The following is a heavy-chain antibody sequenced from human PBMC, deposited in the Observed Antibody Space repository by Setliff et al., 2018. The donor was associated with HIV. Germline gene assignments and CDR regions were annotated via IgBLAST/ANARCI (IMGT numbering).Heavy chain of an antibody. V-gene: IGHV3-23*01. J-gene: IGHJ6*03. Sequence: GGSLRLSCAASGFTFSTNAMNWVRQAPGKGLEWVSGIRAGGGSTYYADSVKGRFTISRDNSKNTLYMQMNNLRAEDTAVYYCAKRGYVSAWYDEPVQFYQHMDVWGKGTTVTVSS. CDR2: IRAGGGST. CDR1: GFTFSTNA. D-gene: IGHD6-19*01. CDR3: AKRGYVSAWYDEPVQFYQHMDV.